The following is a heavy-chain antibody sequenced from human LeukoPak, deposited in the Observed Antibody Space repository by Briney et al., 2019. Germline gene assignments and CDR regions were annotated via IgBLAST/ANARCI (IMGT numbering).Heavy chain of an antibody. CDR3: ARDLTGGEYFDS. CDR1: GFTLSSFK. CDR2: ISPSSSCI. Sequence: PGGSLRLSCAASGFTLSSFKMTWVRQAPGKGLEWVASISPSSSCISYADSLKGRVTVSRDNAKNSVFLQMSSLRAEDTAVYFCARDLTGGEYFDSWGQGTLVSVSS. V-gene: IGHV3-21*01. D-gene: IGHD3-16*01. J-gene: IGHJ4*02.